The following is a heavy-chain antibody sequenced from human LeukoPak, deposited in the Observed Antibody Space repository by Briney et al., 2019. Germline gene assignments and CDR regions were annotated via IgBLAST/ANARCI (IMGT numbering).Heavy chain of an antibody. CDR3: ARDYYGSGSYDY. CDR1: GGSISSGGYY. D-gene: IGHD3-10*01. CDR2: IYYSGST. Sequence: SQTLSLTCTVSGGSISSGGYYWSWTRQHPGKGLEWIGYIYYSGSTYYNPSLKSRVTISVDTSKNQFSLKLSSVTAADTAVYYCARDYYGSGSYDYWGQGTLVTVSS. J-gene: IGHJ4*02. V-gene: IGHV4-31*03.